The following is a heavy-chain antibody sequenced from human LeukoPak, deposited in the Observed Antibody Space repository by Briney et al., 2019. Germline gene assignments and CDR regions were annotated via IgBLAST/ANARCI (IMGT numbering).Heavy chain of an antibody. V-gene: IGHV3-30-3*02. D-gene: IGHD6-19*01. CDR1: GFTFSSYA. CDR2: ISYDGSNK. CDR3: AKRAGIAVAGPGEH. J-gene: IGHJ4*02. Sequence: GGSLRLSCAASGFTFSSYAMHWVRQAPGKGLEWVAVISYDGSNKYYADSVKGRFTISRDNSKNTMYLQMNSLRAEDTAIYYCAKRAGIAVAGPGEHWGQGTRVTVSS.